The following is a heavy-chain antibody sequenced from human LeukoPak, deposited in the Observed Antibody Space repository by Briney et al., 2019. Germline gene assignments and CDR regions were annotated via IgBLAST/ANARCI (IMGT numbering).Heavy chain of an antibody. CDR3: ATVVYYGSGSYNWFDP. Sequence: ASVKVSRKASGYTFTTYGISWVRQAPGQGLEWMGWISSYNGNTNYAQKLQGRVTMTTDTSTSTAYMELRSLRSDDTAVYYCATVVYYGSGSYNWFDPWGQGTLVTVSS. V-gene: IGHV1-18*01. D-gene: IGHD3-10*01. CDR1: GYTFTTYG. J-gene: IGHJ5*02. CDR2: ISSYNGNT.